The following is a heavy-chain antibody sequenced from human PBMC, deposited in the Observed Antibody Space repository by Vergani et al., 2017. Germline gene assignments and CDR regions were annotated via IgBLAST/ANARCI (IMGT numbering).Heavy chain of an antibody. J-gene: IGHJ5*02. V-gene: IGHV1-46*01. CDR1: GYTFTSYY. D-gene: IGHD2-21*02. Sequence: QVQLVPSGAEVKKPGASVKVSCKASGYTFTSYYMHWVRQAPGQGLEWMGIINPSGGSTSYAQKLQGRVTITEDESTSTAYMELSSLRSEDTAVYYCASSYCGGDCYINWFDPWGQGTLVTVSS. CDR3: ASSYCGGDCYINWFDP. CDR2: INPSGGST.